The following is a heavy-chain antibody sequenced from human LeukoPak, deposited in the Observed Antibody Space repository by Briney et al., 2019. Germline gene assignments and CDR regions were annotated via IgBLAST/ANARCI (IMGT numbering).Heavy chain of an antibody. CDR2: ISYDGTNK. CDR1: GFTFSSYA. Sequence: GGSLRLSCAASGFTFSSYAIHWVRQAPGKGLEWVAVISYDGTNKYYADSVKGRFTISRDNSKSTLYLQMNSLRAEDTAVYYCATDRGSSGYLDYWGQGTLVTVSS. J-gene: IGHJ4*02. D-gene: IGHD6-25*01. CDR3: ATDRGSSGYLDY. V-gene: IGHV3-30-3*01.